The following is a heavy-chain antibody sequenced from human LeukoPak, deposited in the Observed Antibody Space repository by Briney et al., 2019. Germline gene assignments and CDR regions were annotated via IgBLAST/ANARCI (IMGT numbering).Heavy chain of an antibody. CDR1: GVSISSSSYY. CDR3: ARHGKRGSGTNFYYYYMDV. Sequence: SETLSLTCTVSGVSISSSSYYWGWIRQPPGKGLEWIGSIYYSGSTYYNPSLKSRVTISVDTSKNQFSLKLSSVTAADTAVYYCARHGKRGSGTNFYYYYMDVWGKGTTVTISS. D-gene: IGHD3-10*01. J-gene: IGHJ6*03. V-gene: IGHV4-39*01. CDR2: IYYSGST.